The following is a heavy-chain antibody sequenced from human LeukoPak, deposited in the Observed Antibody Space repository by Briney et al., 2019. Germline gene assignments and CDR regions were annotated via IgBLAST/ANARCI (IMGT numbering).Heavy chain of an antibody. V-gene: IGHV3-21*01. CDR1: GFTFSSYS. D-gene: IGHD3-9*01. CDR2: ISSSSSYI. CDR3: AREADWQDFDY. Sequence: GGSLRLSCAASGFTFSSYSMTWVRQAPGKGLEWVSSISSSSSYIYYADSVKGRFTISRDNAKNSLYLQMNSLRAEDTAVYYCAREADWQDFDYWGQGTLVTVSS. J-gene: IGHJ4*02.